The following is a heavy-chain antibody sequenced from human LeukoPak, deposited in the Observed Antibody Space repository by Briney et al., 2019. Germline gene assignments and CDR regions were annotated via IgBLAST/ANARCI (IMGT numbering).Heavy chain of an antibody. V-gene: IGHV1-2*02. CDR3: ARLGRQDTAMA. D-gene: IGHD5-18*01. Sequence: ASVKVSYKASGYTFTCYYMHWGRQAPGQGLEWMGWVNPNNGGTNYAKKFHGTVTFTSGRSIGTAYMELSSLTSDDTAVYYCARLGRQDTAMAWGQGTLVTVSS. CDR1: GYTFTCYY. J-gene: IGHJ5*02. CDR2: VNPNNGGT.